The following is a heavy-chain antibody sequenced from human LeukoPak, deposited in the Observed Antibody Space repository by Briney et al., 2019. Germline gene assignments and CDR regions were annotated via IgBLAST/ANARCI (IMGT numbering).Heavy chain of an antibody. Sequence: PGRSLRLSCAASGFTFSSYAMHWVRQAPGKGLEWVAVISYDGSNKYYADSVKGRFTISRDNSKNTLYLQMNSLRAEDTAVYYCARDPGSINGMDVWGQGTTVTVSS. D-gene: IGHD2/OR15-2a*01. CDR1: GFTFSSYA. CDR3: ARDPGSINGMDV. J-gene: IGHJ6*02. CDR2: ISYDGSNK. V-gene: IGHV3-30*14.